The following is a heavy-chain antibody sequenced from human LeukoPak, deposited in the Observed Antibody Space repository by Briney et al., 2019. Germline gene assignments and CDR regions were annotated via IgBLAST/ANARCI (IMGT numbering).Heavy chain of an antibody. V-gene: IGHV1-18*01. CDR3: ARDVDTAMGRNGMDV. CDR2: ISANDGNT. D-gene: IGHD5-18*01. Sequence: ASVKVSCKASGYTFTSYGISWVRQAPGQGLEWMGWISANDGNTDYPQKLQGRVTMTTDTSTSTAYMELSSLRSEDTAVYYCARDVDTAMGRNGMDVWGQGTTVTVSS. CDR1: GYTFTSYG. J-gene: IGHJ6*02.